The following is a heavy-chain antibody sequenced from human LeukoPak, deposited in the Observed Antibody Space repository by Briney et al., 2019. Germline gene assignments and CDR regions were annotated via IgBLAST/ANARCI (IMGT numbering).Heavy chain of an antibody. CDR3: ARDLVYYDSSGYYDY. V-gene: IGHV1-2*06. CDR1: GYTFTGYY. J-gene: IGHJ4*02. D-gene: IGHD3-22*01. Sequence: ASVKVSCKASGYTFTGYYMHWVRQAPGQGLEWMGRINPNSGGTNYAQKFQGRVTMTRDTSISTAYMELSRLISDDTAGYYCARDLVYYDSSGYYDYWGQGTLVTVSS. CDR2: INPNSGGT.